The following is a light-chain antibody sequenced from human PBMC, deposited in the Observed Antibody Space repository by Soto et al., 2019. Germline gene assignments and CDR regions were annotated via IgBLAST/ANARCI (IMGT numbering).Light chain of an antibody. CDR3: SSYTSSSTLCV. V-gene: IGLV2-14*01. CDR1: SSDVGGYNY. CDR2: EVS. J-gene: IGLJ1*01. Sequence: QSVLTQPASVSGSPGQSITISCTGTSSDVGGYNYVSWYQQHPGKAPKLMIYEVSNRPSGVSNRFSGSKSGNTASLTISGLXAEDEADYYCSSYTSSSTLCVFGTGTKVNVL.